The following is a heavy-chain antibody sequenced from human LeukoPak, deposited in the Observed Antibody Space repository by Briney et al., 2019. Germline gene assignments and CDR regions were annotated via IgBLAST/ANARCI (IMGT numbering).Heavy chain of an antibody. CDR3: AKYISGSDYYYYGMDV. D-gene: IGHD6-19*01. V-gene: IGHV3-48*01. J-gene: IGHJ6*02. CDR2: ISSSSNTI. Sequence: GGSLRLSCAASGFTFSTYTMNWVRQAPGKGLEWVSYISSSSNTIYYADSVKGRFTISRDNAKNSLYLQMNSLRAEDTAVYYCAKYISGSDYYYYGMDVWGQGTTVTVSS. CDR1: GFTFSTYT.